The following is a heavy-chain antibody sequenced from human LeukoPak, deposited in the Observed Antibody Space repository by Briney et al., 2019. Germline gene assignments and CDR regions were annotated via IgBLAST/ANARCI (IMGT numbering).Heavy chain of an antibody. V-gene: IGHV1-69*04. Sequence: ASVKVSCKASGGTFRSYAISWVRQAPGQGLEWMGRIVPMIGTANYAQKFQGRVTMTEDTSTDTAYMELSSLRSEDTAVYYCATVRMYYYGSGSSLLDYWGQGTLVTVSS. CDR1: GGTFRSYA. CDR2: IVPMIGTA. J-gene: IGHJ4*02. D-gene: IGHD3-10*01. CDR3: ATVRMYYYGSGSSLLDY.